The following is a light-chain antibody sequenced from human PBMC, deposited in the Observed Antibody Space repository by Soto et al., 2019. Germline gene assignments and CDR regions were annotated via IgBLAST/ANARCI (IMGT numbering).Light chain of an antibody. J-gene: IGLJ2*01. CDR2: RDH. CDR1: RYNIGSNT. CDR3: VAWDDSLNGYVV. Sequence: QPVLTQPPSASGTPGQRVTISCSGSRYNIGSNTVNWYQQVPGTAPRLLIHRDHQRPSGVPDRFSGSKSGTSASLAISGLQSEDEADYYCVAWDDSLNGYVVFGGGTKLTVL. V-gene: IGLV1-44*01.